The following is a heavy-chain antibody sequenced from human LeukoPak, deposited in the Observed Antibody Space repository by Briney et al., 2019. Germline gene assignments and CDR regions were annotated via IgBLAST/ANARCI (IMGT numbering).Heavy chain of an antibody. V-gene: IGHV4-31*02. D-gene: IGHD3-22*01. CDR2: IHFSGST. CDR3: ARDPYYFDRSGGFDP. Sequence: SWIRQHPGKGLEWIGYIHFSGSTYYNPSLKSRVTISVDTSKNQFSLKLSSVTAADTAVYFCARDPYYFDRSGGFDPWGQGTLVTVSS. J-gene: IGHJ5*02.